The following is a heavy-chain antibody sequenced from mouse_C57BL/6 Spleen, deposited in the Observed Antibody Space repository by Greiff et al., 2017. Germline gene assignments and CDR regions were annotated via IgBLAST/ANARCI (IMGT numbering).Heavy chain of an antibody. J-gene: IGHJ2*01. Sequence: QVQLQQPGAELVKPGASVKMSCKASCYTFTSYWITWVKQRPGQGLEWIGDIYPGSGSTNYNEKFKSKATLTVDTSSSTAYMQLSSLTSEDSAVYYCARRYDGYYEDLDYWGQGTTLTVSS. CDR2: IYPGSGST. CDR3: ARRYDGYYEDLDY. CDR1: CYTFTSYW. V-gene: IGHV1-55*01. D-gene: IGHD2-3*01.